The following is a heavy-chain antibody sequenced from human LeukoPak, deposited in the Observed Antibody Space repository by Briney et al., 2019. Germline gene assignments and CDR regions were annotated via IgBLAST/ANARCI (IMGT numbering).Heavy chain of an antibody. Sequence: SETLSLTCTVSGGSISSYYWSWIRQPPGKGLEWIGYIYYSGSTNYNPSLKSRVTISVDTSKNQFSLKLSSVTAADTAVYYCARHGGYCSGGSCYSGLGYWGQGTLVTVSS. V-gene: IGHV4-59*08. CDR1: GGSISSYY. J-gene: IGHJ4*02. CDR3: ARHGGYCSGGSCYSGLGY. CDR2: IYYSGST. D-gene: IGHD2-15*01.